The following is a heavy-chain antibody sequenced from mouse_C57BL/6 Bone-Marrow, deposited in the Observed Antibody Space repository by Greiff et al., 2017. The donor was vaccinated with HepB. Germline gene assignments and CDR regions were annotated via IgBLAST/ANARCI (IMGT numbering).Heavy chain of an antibody. CDR2: IHPNSGST. Sequence: QVQLQQPGAELVKPGASVKLSCKASGYTFTSYWMHWVKQRPGQGLEWIGMIHPNSGSTNYNEKFKSKATLTVDKSSSTAYMQLSSLTSEASAFYYCARGGDYGAYFDYWGQGTALTVSS. CDR1: GYTFTSYW. V-gene: IGHV1-64*01. CDR3: ARGGDYGAYFDY. D-gene: IGHD1-1*02. J-gene: IGHJ2*01.